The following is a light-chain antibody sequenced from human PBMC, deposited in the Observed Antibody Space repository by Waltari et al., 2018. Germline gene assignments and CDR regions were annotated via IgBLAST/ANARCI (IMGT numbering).Light chain of an antibody. CDR2: YDH. CDR1: RSNVGNNT. J-gene: IGLJ2*01. Sequence: QSVLTQPPSVSEAPRQRVTTSCSGSRSNVGNNTVTWYQRLPGKAPKLLIYYDHLLPSGVSDRFSGSKSGTSASLAISGLQSEGEADYYCAAWDDSLNGVVFGGGTKLTVL. CDR3: AAWDDSLNGVV. V-gene: IGLV1-36*01.